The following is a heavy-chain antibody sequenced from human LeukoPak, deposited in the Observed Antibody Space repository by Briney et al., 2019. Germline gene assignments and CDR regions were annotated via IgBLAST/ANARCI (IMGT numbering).Heavy chain of an antibody. D-gene: IGHD2-2*01. Sequence: ASVKVSCKASGYTFTSYGISWVRQAPGQGLEWMGWISAYNGNTNYAQKLQGRVTMTTDTSTSTAYMELRSLRSDDTAVYYCARDSNPAYCSSTSCSMVAFDIWGQGTMVTVSS. CDR3: ARDSNPAYCSSTSCSMVAFDI. J-gene: IGHJ3*02. V-gene: IGHV1-18*01. CDR1: GYTFTSYG. CDR2: ISAYNGNT.